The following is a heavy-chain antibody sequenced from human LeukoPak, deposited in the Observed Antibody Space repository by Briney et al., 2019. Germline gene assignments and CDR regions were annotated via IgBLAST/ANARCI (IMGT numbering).Heavy chain of an antibody. CDR2: IYYSGST. J-gene: IGHJ4*02. V-gene: IGHV4-59*12. CDR3: ASKSWDSSGYYYVVGY. D-gene: IGHD3-22*01. CDR1: GGSISSYY. Sequence: SETLSLTCTVSGGSISSYYWSWIRQPPGKGLEWIGSIYYSGSTYYNPSLKSRVTISVDTSKNQFSLKLSSVTAADTAMYYCASKSWDSSGYYYVVGYWGQGTLVTVSS.